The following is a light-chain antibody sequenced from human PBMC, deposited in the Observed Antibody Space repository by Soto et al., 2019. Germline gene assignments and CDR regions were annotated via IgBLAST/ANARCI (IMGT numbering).Light chain of an antibody. CDR2: DAS. V-gene: IGKV1-5*01. J-gene: IGKJ1*01. CDR1: QSISTW. Sequence: DLQMTQSPSTLSASVGDRVTITCRASQSISTWLAWYQQKPGKAPKLLIYDASSLESGVPSRFSGSGSGTEFTLTISCLQHDDFATYYCQQYISSSPWTFGQGTKVEIK. CDR3: QQYISSSPWT.